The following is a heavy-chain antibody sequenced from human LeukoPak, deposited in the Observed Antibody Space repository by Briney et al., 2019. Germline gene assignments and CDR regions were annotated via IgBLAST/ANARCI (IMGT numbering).Heavy chain of an antibody. J-gene: IGHJ4*02. CDR1: GFTFSDYY. V-gene: IGHV3-11*04. CDR3: ARALEPNLYYFDY. Sequence: GGSLRLSCAASGFTFSDYYMSWIRQAPGKGLEWVSYISSSGSTIYYADSVKGRFTISRDNAKNSLYLQMNSLRAEDTAVYYCARALEPNLYYFDYWGQGTLVTVSS. CDR2: ISSSGSTI. D-gene: IGHD1-1*01.